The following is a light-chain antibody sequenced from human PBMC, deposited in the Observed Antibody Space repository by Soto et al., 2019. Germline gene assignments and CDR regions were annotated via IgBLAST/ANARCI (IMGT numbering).Light chain of an antibody. Sequence: QSALTQPASVSGSPGQSITISCTGTSNDVGAYNYVSWYQQHLGKAPKLMIYEVSNRPSGISNRFSGSKSGNTASLTISGLQAEDEADYYCSSYTTSITYGFGTGTKVTVL. CDR1: SNDVGAYNY. V-gene: IGLV2-14*01. CDR3: SSYTTSITYG. CDR2: EVS. J-gene: IGLJ1*01.